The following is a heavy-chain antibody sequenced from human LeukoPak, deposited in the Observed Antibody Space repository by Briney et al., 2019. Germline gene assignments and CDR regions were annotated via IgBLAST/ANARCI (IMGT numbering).Heavy chain of an antibody. D-gene: IGHD4-23*01. J-gene: IGHJ4*02. Sequence: GASVKVSCRASGGTFSSYAISWVRQAPGQGLEWMGGIIPIFCTANYAQKFQGRVTITADESTSTAYMELSSLRSEDTAVYYCARSDYGGNSGDYWGQGTLVTVSS. CDR3: ARSDYGGNSGDY. CDR2: IIPIFCTA. V-gene: IGHV1-69*13. CDR1: GGTFSSYA.